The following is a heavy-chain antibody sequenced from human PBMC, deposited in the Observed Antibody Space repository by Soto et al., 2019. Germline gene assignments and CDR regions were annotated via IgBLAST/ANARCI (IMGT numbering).Heavy chain of an antibody. V-gene: IGHV3-64*01. CDR3: ARGVVVVTATYGMDV. Sequence: EVQLVESGGGLVQPGGSLRLSCAASGFTFSSYAMNWVRQAPGKGLEYVSAISSNGGSTYYANSVKGRFTISRDNSKNTLYLQMGSLRAQDMAVYYCARGVVVVTATYGMDVWGQGTTVTVSS. CDR2: ISSNGGST. CDR1: GFTFSSYA. J-gene: IGHJ6*02. D-gene: IGHD2-15*01.